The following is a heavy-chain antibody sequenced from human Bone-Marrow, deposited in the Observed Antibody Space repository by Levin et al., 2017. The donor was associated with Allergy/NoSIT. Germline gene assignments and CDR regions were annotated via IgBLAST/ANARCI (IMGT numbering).Heavy chain of an antibody. Sequence: RGESLKISCEGSGYTFKNFWIAWVRQVPGKGLEWMGIIHRGDSDTRYSPPFQGQVTMSVDKSKRTAYLHWNTLKASDTAIYYCARGGDTGADYWGQGTLVTVSS. CDR2: IHRGDSDT. V-gene: IGHV5-51*01. CDR1: GYTFKNFW. J-gene: IGHJ4*02. CDR3: ARGGDTGADY. D-gene: IGHD2-8*02.